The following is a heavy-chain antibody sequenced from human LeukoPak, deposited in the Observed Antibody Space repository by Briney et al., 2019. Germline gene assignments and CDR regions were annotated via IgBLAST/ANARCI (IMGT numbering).Heavy chain of an antibody. V-gene: IGHV3-7*03. J-gene: IGHJ4*02. CDR2: IKQDGSEK. CDR3: AVQWFGDPTPFDY. CDR1: GFTFSSYW. Sequence: GGSLRLSCAASGFTFSSYWMSWVRQAPGKGLEWVANIKQDGSEKYYVDSVKGRFTISRDNAKNSLYLQMNSLRAEDTAVYYCAVQWFGDPTPFDYWGQGTLVTVSS. D-gene: IGHD3-10*01.